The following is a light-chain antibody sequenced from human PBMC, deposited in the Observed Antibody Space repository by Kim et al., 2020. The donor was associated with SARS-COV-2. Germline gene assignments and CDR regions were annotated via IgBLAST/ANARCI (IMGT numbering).Light chain of an antibody. CDR3: QKYDGAPWT. CDR1: QDIGHY. V-gene: IGKV1-27*01. CDR2: DAS. Sequence: ASVGDRVTLTCRASQDIGHYLAWYQQKPGKVPKLLISDASNLRSGVPSRFSGSGSGTDFTLTINSLQPEDVATYYCQKYDGAPWTFGQGTKVDIK. J-gene: IGKJ1*01.